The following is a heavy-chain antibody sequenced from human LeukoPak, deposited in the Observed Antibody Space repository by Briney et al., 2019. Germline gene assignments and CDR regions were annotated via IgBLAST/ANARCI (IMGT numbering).Heavy chain of an antibody. CDR3: ARVEASGYDYGAFDY. CDR1: GFTFNSYS. CDR2: ISSSSSTI. V-gene: IGHV3-48*01. J-gene: IGHJ4*02. D-gene: IGHD5-12*01. Sequence: PGGSLRLSCAASGFTFNSYSMNWVRQAPGKGLEWVSYISSSSSTIYYADSVKGRFTISRDNAKNSLYLQMNSLRAEDTAVYYCARVEASGYDYGAFDYWGQGTLVTVSS.